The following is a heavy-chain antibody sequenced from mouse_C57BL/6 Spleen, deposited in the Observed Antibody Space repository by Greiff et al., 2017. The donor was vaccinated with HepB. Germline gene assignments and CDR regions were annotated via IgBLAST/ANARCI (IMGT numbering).Heavy chain of an antibody. CDR2: INPSTGGT. V-gene: IGHV1-42*01. CDR3: ARREFAY. J-gene: IGHJ3*01. CDR1: GYSFTGYY. Sequence: VQLKESGPELVKPGASVKISCKASGYSFTGYYMNWVKQSPEKSLEWIGEINPSTGGTTYNQKFKAKATLTVDKSSSTAYMQLKSLTSEDSAVYYCARREFAYWGQGTLVTVSA.